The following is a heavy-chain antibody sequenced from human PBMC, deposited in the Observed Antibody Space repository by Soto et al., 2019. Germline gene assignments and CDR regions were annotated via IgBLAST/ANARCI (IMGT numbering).Heavy chain of an antibody. J-gene: IGHJ4*02. Sequence: QVVLLQSGAEVKEPGSSVRVSCAVSGSTFNNFAFSWVRQAPGHGPEWMGGIVVISNTADYSQRFQDRVTITADPSTNTLYMELGSLTFEDTAVYYCARAIKRWEVHYYFDYWGQGTLVTVSS. V-gene: IGHV1-69*01. D-gene: IGHD1-26*01. CDR2: IVVISNTA. CDR1: GSTFNNFA. CDR3: ARAIKRWEVHYYFDY.